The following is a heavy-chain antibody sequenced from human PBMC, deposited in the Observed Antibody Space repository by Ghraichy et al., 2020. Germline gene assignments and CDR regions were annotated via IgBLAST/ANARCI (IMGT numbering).Heavy chain of an antibody. J-gene: IGHJ4*02. D-gene: IGHD3-22*01. CDR1: GFTFSSYS. V-gene: IGHV3-21*01. Sequence: GGSLRLSCAASGFTFSSYSMNWVRQAPGKGLEWVSSISSSSSYIYYADSVKGRFTISRDNAKNSLYLQMNSLRAEDTAVYYCARVRGSDYYYDSSGYFDWGQGTLVTVSS. CDR3: ARVRGSDYYYDSSGYFD. CDR2: ISSSSSYI.